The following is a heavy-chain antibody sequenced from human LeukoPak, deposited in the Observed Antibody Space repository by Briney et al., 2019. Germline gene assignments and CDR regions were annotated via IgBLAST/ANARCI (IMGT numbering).Heavy chain of an antibody. Sequence: GGSLKLSCAASGFTFSGCAIHWVRQSSGKGLEWVGHIDKKDNFHATAYAASVQGRFSISRDDSKNTAFLHMNSLKTEDMALYYCTRDSGTYNWLDPWGQGTLVTLST. CDR3: TRDSGTYNWLDP. CDR1: GFTFSGCA. J-gene: IGHJ5*02. CDR2: IDKKDNFHAT. D-gene: IGHD1-26*01. V-gene: IGHV3-73*01.